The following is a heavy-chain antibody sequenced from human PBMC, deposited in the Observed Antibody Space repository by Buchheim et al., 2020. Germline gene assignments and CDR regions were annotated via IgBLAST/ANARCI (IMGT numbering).Heavy chain of an antibody. CDR3: ASGFH. Sequence: EVHLVESGEGSVQPGGSLRLSCAGTEFTLSDYEMHWVRQAPRKGLQWVSSITTSGYTKYYADSVKGRFTISRDNAKNSLYLEMNSLRVEDTALYYCASGFHWGLGTL. V-gene: IGHV3-48*03. D-gene: IGHD3-10*01. J-gene: IGHJ1*01. CDR1: EFTLSDYE. CDR2: ITTSGYTK.